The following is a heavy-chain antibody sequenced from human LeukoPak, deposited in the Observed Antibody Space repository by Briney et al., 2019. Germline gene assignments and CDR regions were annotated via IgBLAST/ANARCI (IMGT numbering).Heavy chain of an antibody. CDR2: ISAYNGNT. V-gene: IGHV1-18*01. J-gene: IGHJ5*02. D-gene: IGHD3-10*01. Sequence: GASVKVSCKASGYTFTSYGISWVRQAPGQGLEWMGWISAYNGNTNHAQKLQGRVTMTTDTSTSTAYMELRSLRSDDTAVYYCARDPVFKFPEYGSGIVENWFDPWGQGTLVTVSS. CDR1: GYTFTSYG. CDR3: ARDPVFKFPEYGSGIVENWFDP.